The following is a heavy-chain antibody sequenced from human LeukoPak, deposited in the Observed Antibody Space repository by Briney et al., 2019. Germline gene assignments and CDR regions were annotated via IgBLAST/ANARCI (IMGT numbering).Heavy chain of an antibody. CDR3: ARDLDYYDSSALGY. CDR2: IYSGGST. Sequence: GGSLRLSCAASGLTVSSNYMSWVRQAPGKGLEWVSIIYSGGSTNYADSVKGRFTISRDNSKNTLYLQMNSLRAEDTAVYYCARDLDYYDSSALGYWGQGTLVTVSS. D-gene: IGHD3-22*01. CDR1: GLTVSSNY. J-gene: IGHJ4*02. V-gene: IGHV3-53*01.